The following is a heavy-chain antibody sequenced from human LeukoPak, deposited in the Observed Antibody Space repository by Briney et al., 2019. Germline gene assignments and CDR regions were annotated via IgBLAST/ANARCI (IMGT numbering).Heavy chain of an antibody. D-gene: IGHD6-19*01. Sequence: PGGSLRLSCAASGFTFSSYSMNWVRQAPGKGLEWVSSISSSSSYIYYADSVKGRFTISRDNAKNSLYLQMNSLRAEDTAVYYCARKRSGWTHPDYWGQGTLVTVSS. J-gene: IGHJ4*02. CDR2: ISSSSSYI. V-gene: IGHV3-21*01. CDR3: ARKRSGWTHPDY. CDR1: GFTFSSYS.